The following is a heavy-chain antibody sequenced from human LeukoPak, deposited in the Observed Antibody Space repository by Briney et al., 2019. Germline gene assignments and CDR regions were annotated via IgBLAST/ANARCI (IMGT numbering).Heavy chain of an antibody. CDR2: IKQDGSEK. V-gene: IGHV3-7*01. D-gene: IGHD1-26*01. CDR3: ARDDGGSFSTTFDI. Sequence: GGSLRLSCAASALTFSNYWMSWVRQAPGKGLEWVANIKQDGSEKYYVDSVKGRFTISRDNAKNSLYLQMNSLRAEDTALYYCARDDGGSFSTTFDIWGQGTMVTVSS. CDR1: ALTFSNYW. J-gene: IGHJ3*02.